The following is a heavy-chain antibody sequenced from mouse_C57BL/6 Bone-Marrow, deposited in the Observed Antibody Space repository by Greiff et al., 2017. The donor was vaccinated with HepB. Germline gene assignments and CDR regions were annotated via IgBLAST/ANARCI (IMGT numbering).Heavy chain of an antibody. CDR3: ARSVNYVGPFAY. CDR2: ISNLAYSI. J-gene: IGHJ3*01. CDR1: GFTFSDYG. Sequence: EVHLVESGGGLVQPGGSLKLSCAASGFTFSDYGMAWVRQAPRKGPEWVAFISNLAYSIYYADTVTGRFTISRENAKNTRYLEMSSLRSEDTAMYYCARSVNYVGPFAYWGQGTLVTVSA. V-gene: IGHV5-15*01. D-gene: IGHD2-1*01.